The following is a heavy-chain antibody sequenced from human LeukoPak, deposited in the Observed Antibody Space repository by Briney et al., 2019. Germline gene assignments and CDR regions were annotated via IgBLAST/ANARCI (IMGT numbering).Heavy chain of an antibody. J-gene: IGHJ4*02. CDR2: ISSGGSTT. CDR1: GFTFSSYS. Sequence: GGSQRLSCAASGFTFSSYSMNWVRQAPGKGLEWVSYISSGGSTTYYAGSVKGRFTVSRDNAKNSLYLQMNSLRAEDTAVYYCARDHMGYDYWGQGTLVTVSS. CDR3: ARDHMGYDY. V-gene: IGHV3-48*04. D-gene: IGHD1-26*01.